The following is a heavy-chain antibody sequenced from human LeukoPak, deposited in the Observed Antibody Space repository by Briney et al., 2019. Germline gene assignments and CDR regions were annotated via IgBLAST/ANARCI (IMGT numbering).Heavy chain of an antibody. CDR3: ARALGAFDI. CDR2: IYYSGST. V-gene: IGHV4-39*07. Sequence: SETLSLTCTVSGGSISSSSYYWGWIRQPPGKGLEWIGSIYYSGSTYYNPSLKSRVTISLDKSKNQVSLKLNSVTAADTAVYYCARALGAFDIWGQGTMVTVSS. J-gene: IGHJ3*02. CDR1: GGSISSSSYY.